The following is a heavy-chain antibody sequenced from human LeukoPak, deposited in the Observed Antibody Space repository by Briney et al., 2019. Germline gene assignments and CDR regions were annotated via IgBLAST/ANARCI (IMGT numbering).Heavy chain of an antibody. CDR2: ISWNSGSI. J-gene: IGHJ4*02. V-gene: IGHV3-9*01. Sequence: GGSLRLSCAASGFTFDDYAMHWVRQAPGKGLEWVSGISWNSGSIGYADSVKGRFTISRDNAKNSLYLQMNSLRAEDTALYYCARDDYSGSFFDYWGQGTLVTVSS. CDR1: GFTFDDYA. CDR3: ARDDYSGSFFDY. D-gene: IGHD4-11*01.